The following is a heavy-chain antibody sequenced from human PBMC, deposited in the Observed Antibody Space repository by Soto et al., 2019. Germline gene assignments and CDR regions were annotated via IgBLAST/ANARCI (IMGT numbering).Heavy chain of an antibody. Sequence: GGSLRLSCAASGFTFSSYAMSWVRQAPGKVLEWVSAISGSFGSTYYADSVKGRFTISRDNSKNTLYLQMNSLRAEDTAVYYCANMGATDKLYFNYWGQGTLVTVSS. J-gene: IGHJ4*02. CDR1: GFTFSSYA. D-gene: IGHD1-26*01. CDR3: ANMGATDKLYFNY. V-gene: IGHV3-23*01. CDR2: ISGSFGST.